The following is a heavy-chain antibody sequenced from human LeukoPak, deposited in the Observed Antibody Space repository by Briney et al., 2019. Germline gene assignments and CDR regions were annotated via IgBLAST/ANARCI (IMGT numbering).Heavy chain of an antibody. V-gene: IGHV3-7*05. CDR2: IKQEGSEK. CDR1: GFTFSTFW. D-gene: IGHD6-19*01. CDR3: ARSGMAVAATPWD. Sequence: GGSLRLSCAASGFTFSTFWMTWVRQAPGKGLEWVANIKQEGSEKDYVDSLKGRFTISRDNAKNSLYLQMNSLRAEDTAVYYCARSGMAVAATPWDWGQGTLVTVSS. J-gene: IGHJ4*02.